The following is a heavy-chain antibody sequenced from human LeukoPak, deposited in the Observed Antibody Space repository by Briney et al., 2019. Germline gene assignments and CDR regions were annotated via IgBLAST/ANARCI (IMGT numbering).Heavy chain of an antibody. Sequence: GGSLRLSCAASGFTVSGNYMSWVRQFPGKGLEWVSAISGSGGSTYYADSVKGRFTISRDNSKNTLYLQMNSLRAEDTAVYYCAKDLVPAAMATQYYYYYGMDVWGQGTTVTVSS. J-gene: IGHJ6*02. CDR3: AKDLVPAAMATQYYYYYGMDV. D-gene: IGHD2-2*01. CDR1: GFTVSGNY. V-gene: IGHV3-23*01. CDR2: ISGSGGST.